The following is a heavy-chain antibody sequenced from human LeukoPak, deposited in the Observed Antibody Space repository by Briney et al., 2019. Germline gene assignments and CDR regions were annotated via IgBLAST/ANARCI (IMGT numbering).Heavy chain of an antibody. Sequence: GGSLKLSCAASGFTFSNYWMTWVRQAPGKGLEWVANIKHDGSEDYYLDSVKGRFTISRDNAKSSMWLQMNSLRAEDTAVYYCAKATATVTGEFADWGQGTLVTVSS. J-gene: IGHJ4*02. V-gene: IGHV3-7*03. CDR3: AKATATVTGEFAD. CDR1: GFTFSNYW. D-gene: IGHD4-17*01. CDR2: IKHDGSED.